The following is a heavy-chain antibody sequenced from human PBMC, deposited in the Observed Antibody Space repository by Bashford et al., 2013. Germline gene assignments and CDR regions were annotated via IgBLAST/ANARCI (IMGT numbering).Heavy chain of an antibody. CDR1: GYSFTSYW. V-gene: IGHV5-51*03. J-gene: IGHJ5*02. CDR3: ARLRRGSVGDAWGGNWFDP. CDR2: IYPGDSDT. D-gene: IGHD3-16*01. Sequence: GESLKISCKGSGYSFTSYWIGWVRQMPGKGLEWMGIIYPGDSDTRYSPSFQGQVTISADKSISTAYLQWSSLKASDTAMYYCARLRRGSVGDAWGGNWFDPWGQGTLVTVSS.